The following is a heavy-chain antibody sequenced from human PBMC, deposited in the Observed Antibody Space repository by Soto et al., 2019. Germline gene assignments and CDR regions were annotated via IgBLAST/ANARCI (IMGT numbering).Heavy chain of an antibody. CDR2: IIPIFGTA. V-gene: IGHV1-69*01. CDR1: GGTFSSYA. J-gene: IGHJ6*02. Sequence: QVQLVQSGAEVKKPGSSVKVSCKASGGTFSSYAISWVRQAPGQGLEWMGGIIPIFGTANYAQKFQGRVTITAEESTSTAYMGLGSLRSEDTAVYYCARGGGDYYGSGTLVGYYYGMDVWGQGTTVTVSS. D-gene: IGHD3-10*01. CDR3: ARGGGDYYGSGTLVGYYYGMDV.